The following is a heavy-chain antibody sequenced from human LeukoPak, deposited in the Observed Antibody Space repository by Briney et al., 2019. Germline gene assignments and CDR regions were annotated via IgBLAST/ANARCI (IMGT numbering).Heavy chain of an antibody. CDR1: GGTFSSYA. Sequence: SVTVSCKXSGGTFSSYAISWVRQAPGQGLEWMGGIIPIFGTANYPQKFQGRVTITTDESTSTAYMELSSLRSEDTAVYYCAREEEGYCSGGSCYGPGTHRFDPWGQGTLVTVSS. D-gene: IGHD2-15*01. J-gene: IGHJ5*02. CDR3: AREEEGYCSGGSCYGPGTHRFDP. CDR2: IIPIFGTA. V-gene: IGHV1-69*05.